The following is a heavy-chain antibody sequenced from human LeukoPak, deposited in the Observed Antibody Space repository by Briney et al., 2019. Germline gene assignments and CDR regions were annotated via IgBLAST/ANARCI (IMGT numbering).Heavy chain of an antibody. CDR3: ARDLSGPSYYYYMDV. Sequence: SETLSLTCTVSGGSISSYYWSWIRQPPGKGLEWIGYIYYSGSTNYNPSLKSRVTISVDTSKNQFSLKLSSVTAADTAVYYCARDLSGPSYYYYMDVWGKGTTVTVSS. CDR2: IYYSGST. V-gene: IGHV4-59*01. D-gene: IGHD1-1*01. J-gene: IGHJ6*03. CDR1: GGSISSYY.